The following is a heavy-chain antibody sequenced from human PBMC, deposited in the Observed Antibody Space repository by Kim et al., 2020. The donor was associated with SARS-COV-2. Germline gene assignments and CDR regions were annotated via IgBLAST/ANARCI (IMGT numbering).Heavy chain of an antibody. D-gene: IGHD3-9*01. V-gene: IGHV1-18*01. CDR3: ARVDRTGYYDIFTGYYIFDN. CDR2: ISTYNGNT. Sequence: ASVKVSCKSSGYTFTNYGLSWVRQAPGQGLEWMGWISTYNGNTNYAQKLQGRVTMTTDTSTRTAYMELRSLRSDDTAVYYCARVDRTGYYDIFTGYYIFDNWGQGTMVTVSS. J-gene: IGHJ3*02. CDR1: GYTFTNYG.